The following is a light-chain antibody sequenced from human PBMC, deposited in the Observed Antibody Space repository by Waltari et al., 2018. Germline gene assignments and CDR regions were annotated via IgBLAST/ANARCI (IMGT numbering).Light chain of an antibody. CDR1: SSNIGNNY. V-gene: IGLV1-51*01. CDR2: DND. CDR3: GTWDSSLTSVL. Sequence: QSVLTQPPSVSAAPGQRITISCSGSSSNIGNNYVSWYQQLPGTAPKLLIYDNDKRPSGIPDRFSGSKSGTSATLGITGLRTGDEADYYCGTWDSSLTSVLFSGGTKLTVL. J-gene: IGLJ2*01.